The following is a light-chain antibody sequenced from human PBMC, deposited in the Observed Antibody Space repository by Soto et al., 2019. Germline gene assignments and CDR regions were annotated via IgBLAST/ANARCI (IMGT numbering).Light chain of an antibody. Sequence: HSVLTQPPSVSGSPGQSVTISSAGTSTDFVSYNRVSWYQQPPDTAPKLIIYEARHRHSGVPDRFSGSKAGNTASLTISGLQDADEADYYCSLYTSENTYVFGTGTKVTV. CDR3: SLYTSENTYV. J-gene: IGLJ1*01. CDR1: STDFVSYNR. CDR2: EAR. V-gene: IGLV2-18*01.